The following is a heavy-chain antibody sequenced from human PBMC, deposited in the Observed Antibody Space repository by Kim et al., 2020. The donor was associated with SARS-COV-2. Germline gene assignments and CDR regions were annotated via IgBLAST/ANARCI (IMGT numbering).Heavy chain of an antibody. Sequence: SETLSLTCTVSGGSIRSYYWSWIRQPPGKGLEWIGYIYYSGSTNYNPSLKSRVTISVDTSKNQFSLKLSSVTAADTAVYYCARGFEYWGQGAPVTVS. V-gene: IGHV4-59*12. CDR3: ARGFEY. J-gene: IGHJ4*02. CDR2: IYYSGST. CDR1: GGSIRSYY.